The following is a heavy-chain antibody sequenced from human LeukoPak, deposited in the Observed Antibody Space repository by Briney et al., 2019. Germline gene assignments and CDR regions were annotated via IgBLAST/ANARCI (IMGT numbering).Heavy chain of an antibody. CDR2: ISAYNGNT. CDR3: ARGPLPWYDFWSGYYTNWFDP. Sequence: ASVTVSCTASGYTFTSYGISWVRQAPGQGLEWMGWISAYNGNTNYAQKLQGRVTITTDTSTSTAYMELRSLRSDDTAVYYCARGPLPWYDFWSGYYTNWFDPWGQGTLVTVSS. CDR1: GYTFTSYG. V-gene: IGHV1-18*01. D-gene: IGHD3-3*01. J-gene: IGHJ5*02.